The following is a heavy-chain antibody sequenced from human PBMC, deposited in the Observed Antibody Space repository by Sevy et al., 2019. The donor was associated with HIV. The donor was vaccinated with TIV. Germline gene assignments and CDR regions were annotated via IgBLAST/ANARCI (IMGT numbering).Heavy chain of an antibody. D-gene: IGHD1-26*01. J-gene: IGHJ4*01. CDR2: FDPNNGNS. Sequence: ASVKVSCKASGYTFTDYYMHWVRQAPGQGLEWMGCFDPNNGNSNSAQKFQGRLTLTSDMSISTAYMELSRLRSDDTDIYFCTRDDIYTHPWEFDWWGHGALVTVSS. V-gene: IGHV1-2*02. CDR1: GYTFTDYY. CDR3: TRDDIYTHPWEFDW.